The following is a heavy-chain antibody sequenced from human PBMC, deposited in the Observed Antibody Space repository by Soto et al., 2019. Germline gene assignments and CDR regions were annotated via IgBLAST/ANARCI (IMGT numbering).Heavy chain of an antibody. V-gene: IGHV4-30-4*01. CDR3: ARLYWSYYASSGYLDQ. CDR2: IYFTGTT. J-gene: IGHJ4*01. CDR1: NDSISNGDYY. Sequence: SETLSLTCTVSNDSISNGDYYWIWVRQSPGKGLESIGYIYFTGTTYYNPSLQSRLSISVDRSKNQMSLRLTSVTAADTPVYYCARLYWSYYASSGYLDQWGHGTLVTVSS. D-gene: IGHD3-22*01.